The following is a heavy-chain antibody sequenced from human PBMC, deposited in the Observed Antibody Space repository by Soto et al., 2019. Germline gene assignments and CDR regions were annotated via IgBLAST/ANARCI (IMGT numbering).Heavy chain of an antibody. D-gene: IGHD2-15*01. CDR1: GGSFSGYY. J-gene: IGHJ4*02. CDR3: ARGLGYCSGGSCYVWRY. V-gene: IGHV4-34*01. CDR2: INHSGST. Sequence: SETLSLTCAVYGGSFSGYYWSWIRQPPGKGLEWIGEINHSGSTNYNPSLKSRVTISVDTSKNQFSLKLSSVTAADTAVYYCARGLGYCSGGSCYVWRYWGQGTLVTVSS.